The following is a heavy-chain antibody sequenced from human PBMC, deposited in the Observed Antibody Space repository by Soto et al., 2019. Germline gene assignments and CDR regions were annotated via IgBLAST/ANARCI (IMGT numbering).Heavy chain of an antibody. D-gene: IGHD1-7*01. CDR3: SRAGTTHPRPFDH. J-gene: IGHJ4*02. V-gene: IGHV1-46*01. CDR2: INPSGGST. CDR1: GYTFASYY. Sequence: QVQLVQSGAEVKKPGASVKVSCKASGYTFASYYMHWVRQAPGQGLEWMGIINPSGGSTSYAQKFPGRVTKTRDTATSTVYMELSNLRTEDTAVYYCSRAGTTHPRPFDHWGQGTLVTVSS.